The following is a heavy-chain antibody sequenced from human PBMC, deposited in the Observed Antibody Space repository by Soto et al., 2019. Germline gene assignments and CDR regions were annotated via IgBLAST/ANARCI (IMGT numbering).Heavy chain of an antibody. Sequence: LSLTCTVSGDSIKSFYWTWIRQPAGKRLEWIGRIHSSGTTKYNPSLKSRVTMSVDTSKNQFSLKLTSVTAADTAVYYCARDRIIGTSYSDYWGQGILVTVSS. CDR1: GDSIKSFY. CDR3: ARDRIIGTSYSDY. J-gene: IGHJ4*02. V-gene: IGHV4-4*07. CDR2: IHSSGTT. D-gene: IGHD1-7*01.